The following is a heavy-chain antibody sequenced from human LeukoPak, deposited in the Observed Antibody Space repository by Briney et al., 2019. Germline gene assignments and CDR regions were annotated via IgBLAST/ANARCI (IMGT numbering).Heavy chain of an antibody. J-gene: IGHJ6*02. Sequence: GRSLRLSCAASGFTFSRYAIHWVRQAPGKGLEWVAVISYDGSNKYYTDSVKGRFTISSDNSNNTLYLEMNSLRAEDTAVYYCARDRVLLYYYGMDVWGQGTTVTVSS. D-gene: IGHD2/OR15-2a*01. CDR2: ISYDGSNK. V-gene: IGHV3-30-3*01. CDR1: GFTFSRYA. CDR3: ARDRVLLYYYGMDV.